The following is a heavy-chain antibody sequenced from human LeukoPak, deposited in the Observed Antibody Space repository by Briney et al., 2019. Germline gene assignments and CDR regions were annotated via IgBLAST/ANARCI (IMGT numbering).Heavy chain of an antibody. CDR2: ISSSSSYT. D-gene: IGHD3-9*01. Sequence: GGSLRLSCAASGFTFSSYSMNWVRQAPGKGLEWVSSISSSSSYTYYADSVKGRFTISRDNAKNSLYLQMNSLRAEDTAVYYCARDRSYYDILTGYSGYYMDVWGKGTTVTVSS. CDR1: GFTFSSYS. J-gene: IGHJ6*03. V-gene: IGHV3-21*01. CDR3: ARDRSYYDILTGYSGYYMDV.